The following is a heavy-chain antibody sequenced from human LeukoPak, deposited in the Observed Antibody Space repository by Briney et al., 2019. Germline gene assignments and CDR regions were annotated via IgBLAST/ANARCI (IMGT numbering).Heavy chain of an antibody. Sequence: ESGPTVAKPTHILTLTCTFSGFSLSTSGVGVGWIREPPGKALEWHALIYWDDDKRYSPSSKSTLTITKDTSKNQVVLTMTNMDPVDTATYYCAHRRFGSKTIPFYYMDVWGKGTTVTVSS. V-gene: IGHV2-5*02. CDR3: AHRRFGSKTIPFYYMDV. D-gene: IGHD2-2*02. J-gene: IGHJ6*03. CDR1: GFSLSTSGVG. CDR2: IYWDDDK.